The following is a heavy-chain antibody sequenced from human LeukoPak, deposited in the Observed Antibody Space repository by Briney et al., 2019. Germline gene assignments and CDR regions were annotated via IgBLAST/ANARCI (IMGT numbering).Heavy chain of an antibody. CDR2: IYHSGST. D-gene: IGHD1-26*01. Sequence: SETLSLTCTVSGYSISSGYYWGWIRQPPGKGLEWIGSIYHSGSTYYNPSLKSRVTISVDTSKNQFSLKLSSVTAADTAVYYCARPTVGATPSFDYWGQGTLVTVSS. J-gene: IGHJ4*02. CDR3: ARPTVGATPSFDY. CDR1: GYSISSGYY. V-gene: IGHV4-38-2*02.